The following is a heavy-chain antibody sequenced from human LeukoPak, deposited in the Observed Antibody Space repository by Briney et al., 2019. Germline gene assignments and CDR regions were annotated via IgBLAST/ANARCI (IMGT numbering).Heavy chain of an antibody. J-gene: IGHJ3*02. D-gene: IGHD6-19*01. CDR3: ARGDKVYSSGWYGSRQAFDI. V-gene: IGHV4-59*01. CDR1: GGSISSYY. CDR2: IYYSGST. Sequence: SETLSLTCTVSGGSISSYYRSWIRQPPGKGLEWIGYIYYSGSTNYNPSLKSRVTISVDTSKNQFSLKLSSVTAADTAVYYCARGDKVYSSGWYGSRQAFDIWGQGTMVTVSS.